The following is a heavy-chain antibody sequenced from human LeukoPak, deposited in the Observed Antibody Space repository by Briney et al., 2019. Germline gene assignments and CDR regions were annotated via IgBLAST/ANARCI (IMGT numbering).Heavy chain of an antibody. Sequence: KPSETLSLTCGVSGGSVTSTNWWTWVRQPPGKGLEWIGEVHLDGRTNYNPSLKSRLTMSVDLSENHVSLKLTSVTAADTAVYYCARDRGYSYGDRYYFDYWGQGTLVTVSS. J-gene: IGHJ4*02. V-gene: IGHV4-4*02. CDR3: ARDRGYSYGDRYYFDY. D-gene: IGHD5-18*01. CDR1: GGSVTSTNW. CDR2: VHLDGRT.